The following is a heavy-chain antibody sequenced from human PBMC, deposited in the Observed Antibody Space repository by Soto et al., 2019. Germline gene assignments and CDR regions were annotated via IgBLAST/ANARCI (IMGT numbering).Heavy chain of an antibody. CDR3: ARDSGPREFYYYYGMDV. V-gene: IGHV3-30-3*01. D-gene: IGHD3-10*01. Sequence: GGSLRLSCAASGFTFSSYAMHWVRQAPGKGLEWVAVISYDGSNKYYADSVKGRFTISRDNSKNTLYLQMNSLRAEDTAVYYCARDSGPREFYYYYGMDVWGQGTTVTVSS. CDR1: GFTFSSYA. CDR2: ISYDGSNK. J-gene: IGHJ6*02.